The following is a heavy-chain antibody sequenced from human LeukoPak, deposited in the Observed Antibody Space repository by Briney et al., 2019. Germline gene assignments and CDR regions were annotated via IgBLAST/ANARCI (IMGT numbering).Heavy chain of an antibody. J-gene: IGHJ5*02. Sequence: SETLSLTCAVSGYSISSGYHWGWIRQPPGKGLEWIGSIYHSGSTYYSPSLKSRVTIPLDTSKNQFSLKLSSVTAADTAVYYCARGITIFGVIIIANWFDPWGQGTLVTVSS. D-gene: IGHD3-3*01. CDR1: GYSISSGYH. CDR2: IYHSGST. CDR3: ARGITIFGVIIIANWFDP. V-gene: IGHV4-38-2*01.